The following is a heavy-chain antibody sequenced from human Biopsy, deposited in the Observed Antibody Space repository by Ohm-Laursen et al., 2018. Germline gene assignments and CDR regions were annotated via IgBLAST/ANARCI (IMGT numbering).Heavy chain of an antibody. Sequence: SETLSLTCPVSGGSISSGGSYWSWIRQRPGKGLECIGYIFNSANTYYNPSLKNLITISGDTSKNQFSLKLNSVTAADTAVYYCARGDYFDSNGYFWFDPWGQGTLVTVSS. V-gene: IGHV4-31*01. CDR3: ARGDYFDSNGYFWFDP. CDR1: GGSISSGGSY. D-gene: IGHD3-22*01. J-gene: IGHJ5*02. CDR2: IFNSANT.